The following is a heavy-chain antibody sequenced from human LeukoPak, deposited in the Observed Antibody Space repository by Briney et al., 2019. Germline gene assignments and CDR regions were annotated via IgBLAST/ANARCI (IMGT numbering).Heavy chain of an antibody. CDR3: ARRAAYSFDS. Sequence: GGSLRLSCATSGFTLSTYAMSWVRQAPGKGLEWVSTIGGSSTFYADSVKGRFTISRDNSKNTLYLQMNSLRAEDTAVYYCARRAAYSFDSWGQGTLVTVSS. CDR2: IGGSST. V-gene: IGHV3-23*01. J-gene: IGHJ4*02. D-gene: IGHD2-15*01. CDR1: GFTLSTYA.